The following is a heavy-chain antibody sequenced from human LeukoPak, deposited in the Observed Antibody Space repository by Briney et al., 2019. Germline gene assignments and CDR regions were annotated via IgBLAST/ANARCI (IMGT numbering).Heavy chain of an antibody. J-gene: IGHJ4*02. D-gene: IGHD2-15*01. CDR3: AKLTVVVAAPTGRFDY. Sequence: PGGSLRLSCAASGFTSSTYAMSWDRQAPGKGLEWVSAISGSGGSTYYADSVKGRFTISRDNSKNTLYLQMNSPRAEDTAVYYCAKLTVVVAAPTGRFDYWGQGTLVTVSS. V-gene: IGHV3-23*01. CDR1: GFTSSTYA. CDR2: ISGSGGST.